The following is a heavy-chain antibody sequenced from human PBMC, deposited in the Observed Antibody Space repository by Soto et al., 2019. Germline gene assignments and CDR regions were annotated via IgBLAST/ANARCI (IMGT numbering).Heavy chain of an antibody. D-gene: IGHD3-3*01. CDR2: INSDGSST. Sequence: GGSLRLSCAASGFTFSSYWMHWVRQAPGKGLVWVSRINSDGSSTSYADSVKGRFTISRDNAKNTLYLQMNSLRAEDTAVYYCARDSEYYDFWSGYLGKVYYYGMAVRGQGTTVTVSS. CDR1: GFTFSSYW. J-gene: IGHJ6*02. CDR3: ARDSEYYDFWSGYLGKVYYYGMAV. V-gene: IGHV3-74*01.